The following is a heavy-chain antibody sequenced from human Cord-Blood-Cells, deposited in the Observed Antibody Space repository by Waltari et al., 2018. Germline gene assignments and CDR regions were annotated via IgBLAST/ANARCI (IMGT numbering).Heavy chain of an antibody. CDR2: IRYDGSNK. J-gene: IGHJ4*02. CDR1: GFTFSSYG. Sequence: VQLVESGGGVVQPGGSLRLYCAASGFTFSSYGRPWVRQAPGKGLEWVAFIRYDGSNKYYADSVKGRFTISRDNSKNTLYLQMNSLRAEDTAVYYCAKPSSGSYYFDYWGQGTLVTVSS. D-gene: IGHD1-26*01. CDR3: AKPSSGSYYFDY. V-gene: IGHV3-30*02.